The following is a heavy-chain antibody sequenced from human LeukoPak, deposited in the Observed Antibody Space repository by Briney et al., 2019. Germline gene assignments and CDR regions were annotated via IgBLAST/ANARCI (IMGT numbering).Heavy chain of an antibody. V-gene: IGHV1-2*02. CDR1: GYTFTVYY. CDR3: AREYYFDNSGYYGVGDY. J-gene: IGHJ4*02. D-gene: IGHD3-22*01. Sequence: ASVKVSCKASGYTFTVYYMHWVRQAPGQGLEWMGWFNPNSGGTNYAQEFQGRVTMTRDTSISTAYMELSRLRSDDTAVYYCAREYYFDNSGYYGVGDYWGQGTLVTVSS. CDR2: FNPNSGGT.